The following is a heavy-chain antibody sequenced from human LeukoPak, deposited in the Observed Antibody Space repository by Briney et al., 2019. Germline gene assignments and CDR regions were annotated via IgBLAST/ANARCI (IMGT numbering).Heavy chain of an antibody. V-gene: IGHV4-31*03. J-gene: IGHJ6*02. CDR1: GGSISSGGYY. CDR3: ARDVEMAPGNHYYGMDV. CDR2: IYYSGST. Sequence: SETLSLTCTVSGGSISSGGYYWSWIRQHPGKGLEWIGYIYYSGSTNYNPSLKSRVTISVDTSKNQFSLKLSSVTAADTAVYYCARDVEMAPGNHYYGMDVWGQGTTVTVSS. D-gene: IGHD2-15*01.